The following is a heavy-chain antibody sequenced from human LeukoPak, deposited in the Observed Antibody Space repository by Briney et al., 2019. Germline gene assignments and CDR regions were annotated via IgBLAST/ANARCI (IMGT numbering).Heavy chain of an antibody. J-gene: IGHJ4*02. Sequence: GGSLKLSCAASGFTFSGYAVHWVRQAPGKGLEWVAVISYDGSNKYYADSVKGRFTISRDNSKNTLYLQMNSLRAEDTAVYYCARMDYGDYVLSYWGQGTLVTVSS. CDR2: ISYDGSNK. CDR1: GFTFSGYA. CDR3: ARMDYGDYVLSY. V-gene: IGHV3-30-3*01. D-gene: IGHD4-17*01.